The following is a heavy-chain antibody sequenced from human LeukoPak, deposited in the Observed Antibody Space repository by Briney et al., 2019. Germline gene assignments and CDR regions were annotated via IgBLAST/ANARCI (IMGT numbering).Heavy chain of an antibody. J-gene: IGHJ4*02. CDR1: GYSFNSYW. Sequence: KGGESLKISCKGSGYSFNSYWIGWVRQMPGRGLEWMGIIYPGDSDTRYSPSFQGQVTISADKSISTAYLQWSSLKASDTAMYYCAKLGDGYNDGGGVDYWGQGTLVTVSS. CDR2: IYPGDSDT. V-gene: IGHV5-51*01. D-gene: IGHD5-24*01. CDR3: AKLGDGYNDGGGVDY.